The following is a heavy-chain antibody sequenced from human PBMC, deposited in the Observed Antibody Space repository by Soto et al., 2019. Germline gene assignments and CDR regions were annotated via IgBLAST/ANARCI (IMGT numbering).Heavy chain of an antibody. Sequence: EVQLLESGGGLVQPGGSLRLSCAASGFTFSSYVMSWVRQAPGKGLEWVSGISGSGGSTYYADSVKGRFTISRDNSKNPLYLQMNSLRAEDTAVYYCAKVAYDFWSGYYPPLYFDYWGQGTLVTVSS. D-gene: IGHD3-3*01. V-gene: IGHV3-23*01. CDR2: ISGSGGST. J-gene: IGHJ4*02. CDR1: GFTFSSYV. CDR3: AKVAYDFWSGYYPPLYFDY.